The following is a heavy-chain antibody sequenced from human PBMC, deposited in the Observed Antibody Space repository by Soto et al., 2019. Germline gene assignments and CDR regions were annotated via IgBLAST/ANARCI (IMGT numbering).Heavy chain of an antibody. CDR1: GYTFTSSG. D-gene: IGHD3-10*01. V-gene: IGHV1-18*04. CDR2: ISAYNVNT. J-gene: IGHJ4*02. CDR3: ARVFGSGTQSAFFFDY. Sequence: QVQLVQSGGEVKKPGASVKVSCKASGYTFTSSGISWVRQAPGQGLEWMGWISAYNVNTNYGQKFQGRVTMTTDTSTRTAYMELRSLRSDDTAVYYCARVFGSGTQSAFFFDYWGQGTLVTVSS.